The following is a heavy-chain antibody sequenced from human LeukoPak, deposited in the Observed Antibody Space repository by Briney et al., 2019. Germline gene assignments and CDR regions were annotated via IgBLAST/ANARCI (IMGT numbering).Heavy chain of an antibody. J-gene: IGHJ3*02. D-gene: IGHD3-22*01. V-gene: IGHV4-59*01. Sequence: PSETLSLTCSVSGVSISSVYWSWIRQPPGKGLEWIGFIHYSGSTNYNPSLKSRVTMSVDTSKNQFSLQLSSVTAADTAVYYCARGYYDSSGYSNAFDIWGQGTMVAV. CDR1: GVSISSVY. CDR2: IHYSGST. CDR3: ARGYYDSSGYSNAFDI.